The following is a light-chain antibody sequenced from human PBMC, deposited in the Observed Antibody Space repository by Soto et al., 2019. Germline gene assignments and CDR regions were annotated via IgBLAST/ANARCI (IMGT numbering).Light chain of an antibody. J-gene: IGLJ1*01. Sequence: SVLTQPPSASGTPGHGVTISCSGSSSNIGSNYVYWYQQLPGTAPKLLIYRNNQRPSGGPDRFSGSKSGTSASLAISGLRSEDEADYYCAAWDDSLSGHNYVFGTGTKVTVL. CDR1: SSNIGSNY. V-gene: IGLV1-47*01. CDR3: AAWDDSLSGHNYV. CDR2: RNN.